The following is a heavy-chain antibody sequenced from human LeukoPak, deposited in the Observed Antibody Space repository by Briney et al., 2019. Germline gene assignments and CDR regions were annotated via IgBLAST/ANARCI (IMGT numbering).Heavy chain of an antibody. V-gene: IGHV1-3*01. CDR3: GYSYGGYNWFDP. D-gene: IGHD5-18*01. CDR2: INAGNGNT. Sequence: ASVKVSCKASGYTFTSYAMHWVRQAPGQRLEWMGWINAGNGNTKYSQKFQGRVTMTRNTSISTAYMELSSLRSEDTAVYYCGYSYGGYNWFDPWGQGTLVTVSS. J-gene: IGHJ5*02. CDR1: GYTFTSYA.